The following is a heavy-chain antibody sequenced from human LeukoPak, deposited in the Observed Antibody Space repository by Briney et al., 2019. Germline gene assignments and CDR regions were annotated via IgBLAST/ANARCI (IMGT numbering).Heavy chain of an antibody. Sequence: GGSLRLSCAASGFTFRSYWMSWVRQAPGKGLEWVANINHDGSEKYYVDSLKGRFTISRGNAKNSLYLQMNSLRVEDTAVYYRARDNDYGSGTFDYWGQGTLVTVSS. CDR1: GFTFRSYW. V-gene: IGHV3-7*01. CDR2: INHDGSEK. CDR3: ARDNDYGSGTFDY. J-gene: IGHJ4*02. D-gene: IGHD3-10*01.